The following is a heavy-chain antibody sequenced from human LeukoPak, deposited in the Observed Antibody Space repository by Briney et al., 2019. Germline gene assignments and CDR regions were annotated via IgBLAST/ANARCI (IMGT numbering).Heavy chain of an antibody. Sequence: ASVKVSCKASGYTFTVYYMHWVRQAPGQGLEWMGWINPNSGGTNYAQKFQGRVTMTRDTSVSTAYMELSRLRSDDTAVYYCARGIAARSWFDPWGQGTLVTVSS. D-gene: IGHD6-6*01. V-gene: IGHV1-2*02. CDR3: ARGIAARSWFDP. J-gene: IGHJ5*02. CDR1: GYTFTVYY. CDR2: INPNSGGT.